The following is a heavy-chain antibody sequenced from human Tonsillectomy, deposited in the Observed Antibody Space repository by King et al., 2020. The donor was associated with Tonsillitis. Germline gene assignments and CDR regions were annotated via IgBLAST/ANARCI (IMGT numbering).Heavy chain of an antibody. J-gene: IGHJ3*02. CDR3: ARALPGPAAFDI. D-gene: IGHD2-2*01. Sequence: VQLVESGGGLIQPGGSLRLPCEASGINVSNNYMTWVRQAPGKGLEWVSVIYSGGGTHNADSVKGRFIISRDNSKNTQYLQMNSLRAEDTAVYYCARALPGPAAFDIWGQGTLVTVSS. CDR2: IYSGGGT. CDR1: GINVSNNY. V-gene: IGHV3-53*01.